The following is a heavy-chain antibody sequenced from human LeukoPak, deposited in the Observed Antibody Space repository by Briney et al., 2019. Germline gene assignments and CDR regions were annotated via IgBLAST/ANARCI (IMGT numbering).Heavy chain of an antibody. CDR3: ATGVVAATPPYYYGMDV. J-gene: IGHJ6*02. CDR1: GFTFSDYY. Sequence: GGSLRLSCAASGFTFSDYYMSWIRQAPGKGLEWVSYISSSGSTIYYADSVKGRSTISRDNAKNSLYLQMNSLRAEDTAVYYCATGVVAATPPYYYGMDVWGQGTTVTVSS. D-gene: IGHD2-15*01. V-gene: IGHV3-11*01. CDR2: ISSSGSTI.